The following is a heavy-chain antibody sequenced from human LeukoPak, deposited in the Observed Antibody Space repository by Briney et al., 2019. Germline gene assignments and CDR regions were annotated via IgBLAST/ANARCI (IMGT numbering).Heavy chain of an antibody. D-gene: IGHD7-27*01. V-gene: IGHV3-33*01. J-gene: IGHJ4*02. CDR2: IWYDGTNK. CDR3: ARATGEVSYYFDY. Sequence: GTSLRLSCAASGFTFSTYAMHWVRQAPGKGLEWVAVIWYDGTNKYYADSVKGRFTIPRDNSKNTLYLQVNSLRAADTALYYCARATGEVSYYFDYWGQGTLVTVSS. CDR1: GFTFSTYA.